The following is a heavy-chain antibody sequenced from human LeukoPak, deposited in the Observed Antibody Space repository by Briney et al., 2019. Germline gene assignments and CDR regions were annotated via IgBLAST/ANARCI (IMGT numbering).Heavy chain of an antibody. J-gene: IGHJ6*02. V-gene: IGHV4-59*01. CDR2: IYYSGST. D-gene: IGHD3-22*01. CDR1: GGSISSYH. CDR3: ARVRGYYDSSGYSHYYYYGMDV. Sequence: SETLSLTCTVSGGSISSYHWSWIRQPPGKGLEWIGYIYYSGSTNYNPSLKSRVTISVDTSKNQFSLKLSSVTAADTAVYYCARVRGYYDSSGYSHYYYYGMDVWGQGTTVTVSS.